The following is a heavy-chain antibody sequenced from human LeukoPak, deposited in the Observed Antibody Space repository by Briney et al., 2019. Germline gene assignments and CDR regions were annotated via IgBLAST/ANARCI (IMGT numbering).Heavy chain of an antibody. V-gene: IGHV3-74*01. J-gene: IGHJ4*02. CDR1: GFTFSSYW. CDR2: INSDGSST. Sequence: GSLRLPCAASGFTFSSYWMHWVRQAPGKGLVWVSRINSDGSSTSYADSVKGRFTISRDNAKNTLYLQMNSLRAEDTAVYYCARGGVSRPPDDYWGQGTLVTVSS. CDR3: ARGGVSRPPDDY.